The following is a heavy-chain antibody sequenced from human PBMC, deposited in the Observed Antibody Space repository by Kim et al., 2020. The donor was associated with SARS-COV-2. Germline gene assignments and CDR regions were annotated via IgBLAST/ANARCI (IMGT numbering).Heavy chain of an antibody. CDR3: ARDVDYGGNWGSSWYFGD. CDR1: GYPFSDFS. D-gene: IGHD4-17*01. Sequence: ASVKVSCKTSGYPFSDFSMHWVRQAPGQGLEWMGRINTRSGGTTYSQKFQGRVTMTRDTSINTLYLELSRLRSDDTAVYFWARDVDYGGNWGSSWYFGDWGRGTLVSVSS. V-gene: IGHV1-2*06. J-gene: IGHJ2*01. CDR2: INTRSGGT.